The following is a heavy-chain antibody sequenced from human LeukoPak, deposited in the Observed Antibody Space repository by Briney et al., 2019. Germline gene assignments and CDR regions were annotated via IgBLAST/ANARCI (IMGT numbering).Heavy chain of an antibody. Sequence: PSETLSLTCAVYGGSFSGYYWSWIRQPPGKGLEWIGEINHSGSTNYNPSLKSRVTISVDTSKNQFSLKLSSVTAADTAVYYCAGTYYYGSGRLNWFDPWGQGTLVTVSS. D-gene: IGHD3-10*01. J-gene: IGHJ5*02. CDR2: INHSGST. CDR1: GGSFSGYY. CDR3: AGTYYYGSGRLNWFDP. V-gene: IGHV4-34*01.